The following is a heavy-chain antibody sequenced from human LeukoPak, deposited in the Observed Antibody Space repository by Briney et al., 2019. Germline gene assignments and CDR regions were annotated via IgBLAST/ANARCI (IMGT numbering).Heavy chain of an antibody. D-gene: IGHD5-18*01. V-gene: IGHV3-21*01. J-gene: IGHJ4*02. CDR3: ARDRGSYGYWIDY. CDR1: GFTFSSYS. Sequence: PGGSLRLSCAASGFTFSSYSMSWVRQAPGKGLEWVSSISSSSYIYYADSVKGRFTISRDNSKNSLYLQMNSLRAEDTAVYYCARDRGSYGYWIDYWGQGTLVTVSS. CDR2: ISSSSYI.